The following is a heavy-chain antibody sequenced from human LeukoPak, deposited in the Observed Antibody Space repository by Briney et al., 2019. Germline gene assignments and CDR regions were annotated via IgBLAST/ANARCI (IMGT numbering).Heavy chain of an antibody. CDR3: ARGEWELGY. CDR2: IYYSGST. Sequence: SETLSLTCTVSGGSISSYYWNWIRQPPGKGLEWIGYIYYSGSTKYNPSLKSRVTISVDTSKNQFSLKLSSVTAADTAVYYCARGEWELGYWGQGTLVTVSS. CDR1: GGSISSYY. D-gene: IGHD1-26*01. J-gene: IGHJ4*02. V-gene: IGHV4-59*12.